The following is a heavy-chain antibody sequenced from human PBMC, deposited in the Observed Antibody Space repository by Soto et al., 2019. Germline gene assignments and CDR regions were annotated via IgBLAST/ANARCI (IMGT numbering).Heavy chain of an antibody. J-gene: IGHJ6*02. V-gene: IGHV1-3*01. CDR3: AREGIVVVTATYYYYYGMDV. CDR1: GYTFTSYA. Sequence: ASVKVSCKASGYTFTSYAVHWVRQAPGQRLEWMGGINAIFGNTNYAQKFQGRVTITADESTSTAYMELSSLRSEDTAVYYCAREGIVVVTATYYYYYGMDVWGQGTTVTVSS. D-gene: IGHD2-21*02. CDR2: INAIFGNT.